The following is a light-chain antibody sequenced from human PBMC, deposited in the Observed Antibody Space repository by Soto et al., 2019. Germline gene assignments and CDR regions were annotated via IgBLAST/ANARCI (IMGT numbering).Light chain of an antibody. Sequence: EIVLTQSPATLSVSPGERATLSCRASQSVGHNFAWYQQKPGQAPRLLIFATSTRATGVPARFSGSGSGTEFTLTISSRQSEDFAVYYCQQYGDWPLTFGGGAKVEIE. CDR2: ATS. CDR1: QSVGHN. J-gene: IGKJ4*01. CDR3: QQYGDWPLT. V-gene: IGKV3-15*01.